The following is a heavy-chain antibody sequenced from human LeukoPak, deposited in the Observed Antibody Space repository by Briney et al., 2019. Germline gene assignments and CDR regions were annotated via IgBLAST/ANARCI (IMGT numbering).Heavy chain of an antibody. Sequence: GGSLRLSCAASGFTFSNYAMSWVRQAPGEGLEWVSTVSGDGGMTYYADSAMGLFTISRDNSKSTVFLQMNGLRAEDTAVYYCADIPTPDYWGQGTLVTVSS. CDR3: ADIPTPDY. CDR1: GFTFSNYA. D-gene: IGHD2-2*01. V-gene: IGHV3-23*01. CDR2: VSGDGGMT. J-gene: IGHJ4*02.